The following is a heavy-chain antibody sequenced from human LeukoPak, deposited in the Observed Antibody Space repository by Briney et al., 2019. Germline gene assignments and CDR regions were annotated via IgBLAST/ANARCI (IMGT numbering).Heavy chain of an antibody. D-gene: IGHD5-12*01. CDR3: ARSLDSGYDYLPEYFDY. J-gene: IGHJ4*02. CDR2: ISSSSSYI. Sequence: GGSLRLSCAASGFTFSSYSMNWVRQAPGKGLEWVSSISSSSSYIYYADSVKGRFTISRDNAKNSLYLQMNSLRAEDTAVYYCARSLDSGYDYLPEYFDYWGQGTLVTASS. V-gene: IGHV3-21*01. CDR1: GFTFSSYS.